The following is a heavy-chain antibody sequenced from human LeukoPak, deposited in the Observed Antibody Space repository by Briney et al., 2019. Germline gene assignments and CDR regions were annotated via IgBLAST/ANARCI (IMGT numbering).Heavy chain of an antibody. J-gene: IGHJ4*02. CDR3: ARRESTIGFDY. D-gene: IGHD2/OR15-2a*01. Sequence: PSETLSVTCTVSGGSISSSSYYWGWIRQPPGKGLEWIGSIYYSGSTYYNPSLKSRVTISVDTSKNQFSLKLSSVTAADTAVYYCARRESTIGFDYWGQGTLVTVSS. CDR1: GGSISSSSYY. CDR2: IYYSGST. V-gene: IGHV4-39*01.